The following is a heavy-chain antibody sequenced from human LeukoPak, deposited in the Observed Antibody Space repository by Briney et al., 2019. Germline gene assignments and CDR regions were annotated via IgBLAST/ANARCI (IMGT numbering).Heavy chain of an antibody. CDR2: IKSKTDGGTA. D-gene: IGHD5-12*01. CDR3: TTRGDIVIDY. V-gene: IGHV3-15*01. Sequence: PGGSLRLSCAASGFSFSSYSMNWVRQAPGKGLEWVGRIKSKTDGGTADYAAPVKGRFTISRDDSKNTLYLQMNSLKTEDTAVYYCTTRGDIVIDYWGQGTLVTVSS. J-gene: IGHJ4*02. CDR1: GFSFSSYS.